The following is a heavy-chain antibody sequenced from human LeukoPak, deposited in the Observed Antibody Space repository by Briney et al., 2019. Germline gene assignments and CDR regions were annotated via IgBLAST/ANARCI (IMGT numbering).Heavy chain of an antibody. V-gene: IGHV5-51*01. Sequence: GESLKISCKGSGYNFTSYWIGWVRQMPGKGLEWMGIIYPGDSDTRYSPSFQGQVTISVDKSISTAYLQWSSLKASDTAMYYCARHALTMVTIIDYWGQGTLVSVSS. J-gene: IGHJ4*02. CDR1: GYNFTSYW. CDR2: IYPGDSDT. D-gene: IGHD4-17*01. CDR3: ARHALTMVTIIDY.